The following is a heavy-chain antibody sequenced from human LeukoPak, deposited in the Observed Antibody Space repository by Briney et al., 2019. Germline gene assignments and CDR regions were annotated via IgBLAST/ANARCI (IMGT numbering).Heavy chain of an antibody. V-gene: IGHV3-11*01. Sequence: PGGSLRLSCAASGFTFCDYYMSWMRQAPGQGLEGVSYISSSGSTIYYADSVRGRFTISRDNAKNSLYLQMNSLRAEDTAVYYCARDYYDSSGYSFDYWGQGTLVTVSS. CDR1: GFTFCDYY. CDR2: ISSSGSTI. D-gene: IGHD3-22*01. J-gene: IGHJ4*02. CDR3: ARDYYDSSGYSFDY.